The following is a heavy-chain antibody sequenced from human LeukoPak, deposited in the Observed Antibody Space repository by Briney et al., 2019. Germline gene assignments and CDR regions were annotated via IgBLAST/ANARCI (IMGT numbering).Heavy chain of an antibody. CDR3: ATDRTGYSTSWYYFDY. CDR1: GYTFTDDY. CDR2: VDPKDGET. Sequence: GATVKVSCKVSGYTFTDDYMHWVQQAPGKGLEWMGLVDPKDGETAYAEKFQGRATITADTSTDTVYMELTNLRSEDTALYYCATDRTGYSTSWYYFDYWGQGTLVTVSS. V-gene: IGHV1-69-2*01. J-gene: IGHJ4*02. D-gene: IGHD6-13*01.